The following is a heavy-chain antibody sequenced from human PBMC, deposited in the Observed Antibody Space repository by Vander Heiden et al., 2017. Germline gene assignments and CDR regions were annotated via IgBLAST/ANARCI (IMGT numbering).Heavy chain of an antibody. J-gene: IGHJ4*02. CDR1: GFTFDDYA. Sequence: EVQLVESGGGLVQPDRSLRLSCAASGFTFDDYARHWVRQAPGKGLEWVSGISWNSGSIGYADSVKGRFTISRDNAKNSLYLQMNSLRAEDTALYYCAKDMNYGGTYFDYWGQGTLVTVSS. CDR3: AKDMNYGGTYFDY. D-gene: IGHD1-7*01. V-gene: IGHV3-9*01. CDR2: ISWNSGSI.